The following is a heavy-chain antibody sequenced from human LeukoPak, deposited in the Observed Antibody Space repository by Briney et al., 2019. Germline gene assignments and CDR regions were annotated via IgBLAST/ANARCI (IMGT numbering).Heavy chain of an antibody. CDR2: IYYSGST. CDR3: ARDLAVAPYAFDI. D-gene: IGHD6-19*01. CDR1: GGSVNNNGYY. V-gene: IGHV4-61*08. J-gene: IGHJ3*02. Sequence: PSETLSLTCTVSGGSVNNNGYYWSWIRQHPGKGLEWIGYIYYSGSTNYNPSLKSRVTISVDTSKNQFSLKLSSVTAADTAVYYCARDLAVAPYAFDIWGQGTMVTVSS.